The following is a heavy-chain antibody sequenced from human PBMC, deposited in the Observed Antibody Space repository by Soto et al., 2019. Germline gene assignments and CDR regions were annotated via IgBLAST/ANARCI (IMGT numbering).Heavy chain of an antibody. D-gene: IGHD6-6*01. CDR2: INAHSGGT. CDR1: GFSFTGYY. CDR3: AKDLTRQLAYWLDP. Sequence: ASVKVSCKASGFSFTGYYIHWLRKAPGQGLEWMGWINAHSGGTEYAQKFQGRVTLTRDTSIATAYLTLTSLTSDDTALYYCAKDLTRQLAYWLDPWGQGTQVTVSS. J-gene: IGHJ5*02. V-gene: IGHV1-2*02.